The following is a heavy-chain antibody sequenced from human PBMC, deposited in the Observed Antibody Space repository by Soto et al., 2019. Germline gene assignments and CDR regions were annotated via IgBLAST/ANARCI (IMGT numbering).Heavy chain of an antibody. J-gene: IGHJ6*02. CDR2: IYPGDPDT. CDR1: GYSFTSYW. CDR3: ARLDSSSWADYYYYGMDV. V-gene: IGHV5-51*01. Sequence: GESLKISCKGSGYSFTSYWIGWVRQMPGKGLEWMGIIYPGDPDTRYSPSFQGQVTISADKSISTAYLQWSSLKASDTAMYYCARLDSSSWADYYYYGMDVWGQGTTVTVSS. D-gene: IGHD6-13*01.